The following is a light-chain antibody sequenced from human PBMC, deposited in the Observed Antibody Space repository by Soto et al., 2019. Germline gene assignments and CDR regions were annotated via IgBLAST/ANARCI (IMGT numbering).Light chain of an antibody. V-gene: IGKV3-11*01. CDR2: GAS. J-gene: IGKJ3*01. CDR3: LQRSIGFT. CDR1: QSVGSY. Sequence: EIVLTQSPATLSLFPGERATLSCRASQSVGSYLAWYQQKPGQAPRPLIYGASKRAPGISARFSGSGSGTDFTLTISSLEPEDFAVYHCLQRSIGFTFGPGTKVDIK.